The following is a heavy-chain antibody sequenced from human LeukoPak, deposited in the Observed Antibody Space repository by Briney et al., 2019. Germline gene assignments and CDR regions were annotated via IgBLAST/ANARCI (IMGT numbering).Heavy chain of an antibody. CDR3: AKAPVTSCRGAYCYPFDS. V-gene: IGHV3-23*01. CDR1: GFTLSTYA. CDR2: TSSTDAGT. J-gene: IGHJ4*02. D-gene: IGHD2-21*01. Sequence: GGSLRLSCAASGFTLSTYAMSWVRQTPGKGLEWVAATSSTDAGTYHADSVRGRFTISRDNSKNTLYLQMNSLRAEDAAVYFCAKAPVTSCRGAYCYPFDSWGQGTLVTVSS.